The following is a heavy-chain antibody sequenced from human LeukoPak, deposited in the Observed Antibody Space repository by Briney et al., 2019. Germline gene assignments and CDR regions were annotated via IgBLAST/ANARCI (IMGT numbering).Heavy chain of an antibody. CDR1: GYTFTSYD. J-gene: IGHJ4*02. CDR2: MNPNSGNT. Sequence: PVASVKVSCKASGYTFTSYDINWVRQATGQGLEWMGWMNPNSGNTGYAQKFQGRVTITRNTSISTAYMELSSLRSEDTAVYYCARDGDDILTGYPRGFSWNYWGQGTLVTVSS. D-gene: IGHD3-9*01. V-gene: IGHV1-8*03. CDR3: ARDGDDILTGYPRGFSWNY.